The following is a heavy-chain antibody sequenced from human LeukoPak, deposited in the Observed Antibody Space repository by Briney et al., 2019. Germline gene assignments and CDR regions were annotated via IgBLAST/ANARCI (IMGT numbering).Heavy chain of an antibody. D-gene: IGHD4-11*01. CDR3: ARGLPYNDAFDI. J-gene: IGHJ3*02. Sequence: GGSLRLSCAASGFTFSSYSMNWVRQAPGKGPERVSTISTSSDYIYYADSVKGRFTISRDNAKNSLYLQVNSLRAEDTVVYYCARGLPYNDAFDIWGQGTMVTVSS. V-gene: IGHV3-21*01. CDR2: ISTSSDYI. CDR1: GFTFSSYS.